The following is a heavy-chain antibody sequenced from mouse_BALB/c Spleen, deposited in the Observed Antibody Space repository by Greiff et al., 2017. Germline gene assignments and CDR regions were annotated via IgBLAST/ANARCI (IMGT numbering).Heavy chain of an antibody. CDR2: IWAGGST. J-gene: IGHJ2*01. Sequence: QVQLKESGPGLVAPSQSLSITCTVSGFSLTSYGVHWVRQPPGKGLEWLGVIWAGGSTNYNSALMSRLSISKDNSKSQVFLKMNSLQTDDTAMYYCARESGGKIYGCFDYWGQGTTLTVSS. V-gene: IGHV2-9*02. CDR1: GFSLTSYG. CDR3: ARESGGKIYGCFDY. D-gene: IGHD1-1*01.